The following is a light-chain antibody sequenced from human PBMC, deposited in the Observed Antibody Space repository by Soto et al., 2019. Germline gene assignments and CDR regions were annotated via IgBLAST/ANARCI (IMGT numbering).Light chain of an antibody. CDR1: QSVSSN. J-gene: IGKJ5*01. Sequence: DIFMTQSPSTLSVSPVEIATLSCTASQSVSSNLAWYQHKPGQAPRLLISGASTRATGIPARFSGSGSGTEFTLTISSLQSEDFAVYYCQQYNNWPITFGQGTRLEIK. CDR3: QQYNNWPIT. CDR2: GAS. V-gene: IGKV3-15*01.